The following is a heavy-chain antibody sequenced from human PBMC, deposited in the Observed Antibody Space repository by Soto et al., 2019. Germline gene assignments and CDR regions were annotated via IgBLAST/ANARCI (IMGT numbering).Heavy chain of an antibody. D-gene: IGHD1-1*01. CDR1: GGSISSYY. Sequence: SETLSLTCTVSGGSISSYYWNWIRQPPGKGLEWIGYISYSGSTNYNPSLKSRVTISVDTSKNQFSLKLSSVTAADTAVYYCAREGTYKNYYYYGMDVWGQGTTVTVS. CDR2: ISYSGST. V-gene: IGHV4-59*01. CDR3: AREGTYKNYYYYGMDV. J-gene: IGHJ6*02.